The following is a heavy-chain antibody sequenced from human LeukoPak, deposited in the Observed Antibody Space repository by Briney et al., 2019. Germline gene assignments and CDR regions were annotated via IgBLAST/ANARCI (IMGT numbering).Heavy chain of an antibody. CDR3: AKFLPTHIVVANYYFDY. V-gene: IGHV3-23*01. Sequence: QPGGSLRLSCAASGFTFSGYAMSWVRQAPGKGLEWVSAISGSGGSTYYADSVKGRFTISRDNSKNTLYLQMNSLRAEDTAVYYCAKFLPTHIVVANYYFDYWGQGTLVTVSS. CDR2: ISGSGGST. CDR1: GFTFSGYA. D-gene: IGHD2-21*01. J-gene: IGHJ4*02.